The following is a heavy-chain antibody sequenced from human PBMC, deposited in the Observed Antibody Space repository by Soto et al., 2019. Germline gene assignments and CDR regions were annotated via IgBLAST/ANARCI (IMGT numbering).Heavy chain of an antibody. CDR2: IYPGDSDT. D-gene: IGHD2-2*01. CDR3: ARQYCTSTSCYLDP. V-gene: IGHV5-51*01. Sequence: EVQLVPSGAEVKKPGESLKISCKGSGYSFTTHWIGWLRQMPGKGLEWMGIIYPGDSDTRYSPSFQGQVTMSADNSISTAYLQWSSLKASDTAMYYCARQYCTSTSCYLDPWGQGTLVTVSS. J-gene: IGHJ5*02. CDR1: GYSFTTHW.